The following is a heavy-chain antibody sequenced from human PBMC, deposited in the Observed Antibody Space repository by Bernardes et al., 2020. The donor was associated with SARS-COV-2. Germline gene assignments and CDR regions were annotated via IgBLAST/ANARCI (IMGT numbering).Heavy chain of an antibody. CDR3: AKELNWNHFDY. V-gene: IGHV3-30*02. J-gene: IGHJ4*02. Sequence: GSLRLSCAASGFTFSSYGLNWVRQPPGTGLEWVAFIRDDGSNKYYADSMKGRFTISRDNSKNTLYLQMDSLRSEDTAVYYCAKELNWNHFDYWGQGSLVTVSS. CDR1: GFTFSSYG. CDR2: IRDDGSNK. D-gene: IGHD1-20*01.